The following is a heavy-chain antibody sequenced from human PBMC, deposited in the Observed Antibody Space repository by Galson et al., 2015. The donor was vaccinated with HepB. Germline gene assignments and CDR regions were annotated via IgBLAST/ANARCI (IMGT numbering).Heavy chain of an antibody. J-gene: IGHJ6*02. V-gene: IGHV3-48*04. D-gene: IGHD2-15*01. CDR1: GFTFSSYS. CDR3: VVAAPGSYYYYGMNV. CDR2: ISSSSSTI. Sequence: SLRLSCAASGFTFSSYSMNWVRQAPGKGLEWVSYISSSSSTIYYADSVKGRFTISRDNAKNSLYLQMNSLRAEDTAVYYCVVAAPGSYYYYGMNVWGQGTTITVSS.